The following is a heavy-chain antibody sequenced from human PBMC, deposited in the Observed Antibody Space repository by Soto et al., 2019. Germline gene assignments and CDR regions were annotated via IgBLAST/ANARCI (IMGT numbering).Heavy chain of an antibody. V-gene: IGHV4-30-4*08. J-gene: IGHJ3*02. CDR3: ARAIIVVVSPDAFDI. D-gene: IGHD3-22*01. CDR2: IYYSGST. CDR1: GGSISSGDYY. Sequence: SETLSLTCTVSGGSISSGDYYWSWIRQPPGKGLDWIRYIYYSGSTYYDPSLKSGVTISVDTSKIQFSLKLSSVTTADTAVYYCARAIIVVVSPDAFDIWGQGTMVTVSS.